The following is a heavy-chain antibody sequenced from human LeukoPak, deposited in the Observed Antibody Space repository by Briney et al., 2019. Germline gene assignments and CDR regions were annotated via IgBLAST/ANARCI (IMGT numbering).Heavy chain of an antibody. Sequence: SETLSLTCAVYGGSSSGYYWSWIRQPPGKGLEWIGEINHSGSTKHNPSLKSRVTISVDKSKNQFSLKLSSVTAADTAVYYCARGSSSWPLDWFDPWGQGTLVTVSS. V-gene: IGHV4-34*01. CDR3: ARGSSSWPLDWFDP. J-gene: IGHJ5*02. CDR2: INHSGST. D-gene: IGHD6-13*01. CDR1: GGSSSGYY.